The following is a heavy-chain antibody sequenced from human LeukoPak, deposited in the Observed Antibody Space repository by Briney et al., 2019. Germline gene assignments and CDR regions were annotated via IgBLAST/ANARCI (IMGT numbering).Heavy chain of an antibody. CDR3: ARDIRTVGATLYFDY. D-gene: IGHD1-26*01. CDR2: VHSSGST. J-gene: IGHJ4*02. Sequence: SETLSLTCRVSGASVTTYYWSWIRQSPGKELEWIANVHSSGSTFYNPSLKSRVTISIDTSKNQFSLKLPSVTTADTAVYYCARDIRTVGATLYFDYWGQGTLLTVSS. V-gene: IGHV4-59*02. CDR1: GASVTTYY.